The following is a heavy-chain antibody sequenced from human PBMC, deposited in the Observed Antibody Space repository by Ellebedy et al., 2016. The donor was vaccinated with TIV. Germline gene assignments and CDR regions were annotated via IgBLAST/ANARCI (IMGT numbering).Heavy chain of an antibody. J-gene: IGHJ4*02. Sequence: GESLKISCTASGFTFTNYWMNWVRQAPGKGLEWVANIKQDGSEKYYVDSLKGRFTISRDNAKNSLYLQMNSLRVEDTAVYYCATDAGIAAAFDYWGLGTLVTVSS. V-gene: IGHV3-7*01. CDR1: GFTFTNYW. D-gene: IGHD6-25*01. CDR2: IKQDGSEK. CDR3: ATDAGIAAAFDY.